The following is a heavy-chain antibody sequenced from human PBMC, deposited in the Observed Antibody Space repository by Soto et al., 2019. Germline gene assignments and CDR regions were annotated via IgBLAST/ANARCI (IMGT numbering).Heavy chain of an antibody. V-gene: IGHV5-10-1*01. D-gene: IGHD3-10*01. CDR1: GYSFTSYW. CDR3: ARHYLWFGELSYYYYGMDV. Sequence: LGESLKISCQGSGYSFTSYWISWVRQMPGKGLEWMERIDPSDSYTNYSPSFQGHVTISADKSISTAYLQWSSLKASDTAMYYCARHYLWFGELSYYYYGMDVWGQGTTVTVSS. J-gene: IGHJ6*02. CDR2: IDPSDSYT.